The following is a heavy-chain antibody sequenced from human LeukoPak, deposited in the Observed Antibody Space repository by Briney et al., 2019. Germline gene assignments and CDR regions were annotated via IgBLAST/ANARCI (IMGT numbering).Heavy chain of an antibody. J-gene: IGHJ4*02. Sequence: GGSLRLSCAASGFTFDDYTIHWVRQAPGKGLEWVSGITWNSAVLGYADSVKGRFTISRDNAKNPLYLQMNSLRAEDMALYYCAKTRGKYGSGTYFDSWGQGTLVTVSS. D-gene: IGHD3-10*01. CDR3: AKTRGKYGSGTYFDS. V-gene: IGHV3-9*03. CDR2: ITWNSAVL. CDR1: GFTFDDYT.